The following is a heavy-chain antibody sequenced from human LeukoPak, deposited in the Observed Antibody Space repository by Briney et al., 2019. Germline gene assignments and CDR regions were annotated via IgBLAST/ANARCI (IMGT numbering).Heavy chain of an antibody. Sequence: GGSLRLSCAASGFTFSSYEMNWVRQAPGKGLEWVSYISSSGSTIYYADSVKGRFTISRDNSKNTLYLQMNSLRAEDAAVYFCAKDGPRRIPYYMDVWGKGTTVTISS. J-gene: IGHJ6*03. CDR1: GFTFSSYE. CDR2: ISSSGSTI. V-gene: IGHV3-48*03. CDR3: AKDGPRRIPYYMDV.